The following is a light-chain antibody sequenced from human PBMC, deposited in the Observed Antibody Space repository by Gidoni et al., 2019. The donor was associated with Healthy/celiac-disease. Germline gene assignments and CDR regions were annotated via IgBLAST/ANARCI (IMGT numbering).Light chain of an antibody. V-gene: IGKV3-15*01. CDR2: GAS. CDR1: QSVSSN. Sequence: EIVMTQSPATLSVSLGERATLSCRASQSVSSNLAWYQQKPGQSPRHLIYGASTRGTGIPARFSVSGVVTEFTLTISSRQSEDFAVYYCQQYNNWPRLTFGGGTKVEIK. CDR3: QQYNNWPRLT. J-gene: IGKJ4*01.